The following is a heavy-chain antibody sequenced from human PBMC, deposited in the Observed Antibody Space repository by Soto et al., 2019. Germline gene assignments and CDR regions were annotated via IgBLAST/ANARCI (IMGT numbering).Heavy chain of an antibody. J-gene: IGHJ6*02. CDR1: GGSFRTYS. Sequence: QVQLLQSGAEVKKPGSSVRVSCEASGGSFRTYSISWVRQAPGQGLEWMGEIIPIFGTVNYAQKFQGRVTITADEPTTTVYMDLRSLRSEDTAVYYCAKGAVAGTPTSYYYYGMDVWGQGTTVTVSS. CDR3: AKGAVAGTPTSYYYYGMDV. V-gene: IGHV1-69*12. CDR2: IIPIFGTV. D-gene: IGHD6-19*01.